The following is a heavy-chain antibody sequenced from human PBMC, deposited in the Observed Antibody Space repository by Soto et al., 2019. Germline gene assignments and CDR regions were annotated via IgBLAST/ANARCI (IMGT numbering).Heavy chain of an antibody. CDR2: IYSGGST. Sequence: EVQLVESGGGLVQPGGSLRLSCAASGFTVSDNYMSWVRQAPGKGLEWVSVIYSGGSTYYADSVKGRFTISRDKSKNTLYLQMNSLRAEDTAVYYCARDTALNKFDVSGFHFDYWGQGTLVTVSS. V-gene: IGHV3-66*01. CDR3: ARDTALNKFDVSGFHFDY. J-gene: IGHJ4*02. CDR1: GFTVSDNY. D-gene: IGHD3-22*01.